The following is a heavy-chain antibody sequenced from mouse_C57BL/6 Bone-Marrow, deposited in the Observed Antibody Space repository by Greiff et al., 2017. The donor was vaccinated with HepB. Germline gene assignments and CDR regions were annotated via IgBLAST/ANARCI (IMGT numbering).Heavy chain of an antibody. Sequence: VQLQQSGAELARPGASVKLSCKASGYTFTSYGISWVKQRTGQGLEWIGEIYPRSDNTYYNEKFKGKATLTADKSSSTAYMELRSLTSEDSAVYFCARNYYYGSSSYAMDYWGQGTSVTVSS. CDR3: ARNYYYGSSSYAMDY. CDR1: GYTFTSYG. V-gene: IGHV1-81*01. CDR2: IYPRSDNT. J-gene: IGHJ4*01. D-gene: IGHD1-1*01.